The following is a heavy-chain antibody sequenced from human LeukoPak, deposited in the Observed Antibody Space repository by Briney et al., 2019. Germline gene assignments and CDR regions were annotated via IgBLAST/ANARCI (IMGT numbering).Heavy chain of an antibody. CDR3: ARALWFGEPLRVRAFDI. CDR2: INTNTGNP. J-gene: IGHJ3*02. Sequence: GASVKVSCKTSGYTFISYAMNWVRQAPGQGLEWMGWINTNTGNPTYAQGFTGRFVFSLDTSVSTAYLQISSLKTEDTAVYYCARALWFGEPLRVRAFDIWGQGTMVTVSS. V-gene: IGHV7-4-1*02. CDR1: GYTFISYA. D-gene: IGHD3-10*01.